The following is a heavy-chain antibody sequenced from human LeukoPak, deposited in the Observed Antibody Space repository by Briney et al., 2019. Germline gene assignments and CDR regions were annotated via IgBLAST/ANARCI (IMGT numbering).Heavy chain of an antibody. V-gene: IGHV1-8*01. J-gene: IGHJ5*02. CDR3: ARGRSSWYHNWFDP. CDR1: GYTFTSYD. CDR2: MNPNSGNT. Sequence: ASVKVSCKASGYTFTSYDINWVRQATGQGLEWMGWMNPNSGNTGYAQKFQGRVTMTRNTSISTAYTELSSLRSEDTAVYYCARGRSSWYHNWFDPWGQGTLVTVFS. D-gene: IGHD6-13*01.